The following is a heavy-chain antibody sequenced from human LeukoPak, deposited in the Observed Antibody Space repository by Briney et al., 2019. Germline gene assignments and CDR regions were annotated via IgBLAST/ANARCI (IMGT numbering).Heavy chain of an antibody. CDR2: IKSETDGGTT. CDR3: TTRVRYYYDSSGYYYYFDY. D-gene: IGHD3-22*01. CDR1: GFTFSNAW. Sequence: PGGSLRLSCAASGFTFSNAWMSWVRQAPGKGLEWVGRIKSETDGGTTDYAAPVKGRFTISRDDSKNTLYLQMNSLKTEDTAVYYCTTRVRYYYDSSGYYYYFDYWGQGTLVTVSS. V-gene: IGHV3-15*01. J-gene: IGHJ4*02.